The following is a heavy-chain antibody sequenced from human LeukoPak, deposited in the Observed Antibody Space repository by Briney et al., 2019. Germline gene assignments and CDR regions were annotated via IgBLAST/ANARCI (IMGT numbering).Heavy chain of an antibody. V-gene: IGHV4-59*01. CDR1: GGSISSYY. Sequence: SETLSLTCTVSGGSISSYYWSWIRQPPGKGLEWIAYIYYSGTSNYNPSLKSRVTISVDTSKNQFSLRLSSVTAADTAVYYCARGAGYFDYWGQGTLVTVSS. J-gene: IGHJ4*02. CDR3: ARGAGYFDY. CDR2: IYYSGTS.